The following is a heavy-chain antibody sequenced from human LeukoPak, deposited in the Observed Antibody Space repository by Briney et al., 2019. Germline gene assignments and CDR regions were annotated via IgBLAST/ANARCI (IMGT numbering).Heavy chain of an antibody. Sequence: SETLSLTCTVSGGSISSSSYYWGWIRQPPGKGLEWIGSIYYSGSTYYNPSLKSRVTISVDTSKNQFSLKLSFVTAADTAVYYCARGGYYGSGSPTLFDYWGQGTLVTVSS. V-gene: IGHV4-39*07. CDR2: IYYSGST. J-gene: IGHJ4*02. CDR3: ARGGYYGSGSPTLFDY. CDR1: GGSISSSSYY. D-gene: IGHD3-10*01.